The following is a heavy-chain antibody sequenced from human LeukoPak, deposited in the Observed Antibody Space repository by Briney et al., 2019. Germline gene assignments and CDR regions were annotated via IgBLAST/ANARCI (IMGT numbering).Heavy chain of an antibody. J-gene: IGHJ5*02. CDR1: GFTFRSYA. CDR3: AKESPYGVNWVDP. V-gene: IGHV3-23*01. CDR2: VSDGGGST. D-gene: IGHD3-10*01. Sequence: QPGASLRLSCAASGFTFRSYAMSWVRQAPGKGLEWVSAVSDGGGSTYYADSVKGRFTISRDDSKSTLYLQMNSLRAEDTAVYYCAKESPYGVNWVDPWGQGTLVTVSS.